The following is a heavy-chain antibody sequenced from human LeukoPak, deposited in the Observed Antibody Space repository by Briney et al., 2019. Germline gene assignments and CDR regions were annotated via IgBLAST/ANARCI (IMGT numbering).Heavy chain of an antibody. V-gene: IGHV3-7*01. J-gene: IGHJ4*02. CDR1: GFTFSSYW. Sequence: GGSLRLSCAASGFTFSSYWMSWVRQAPGKGLEWVANIKQDGSEKYYVDSVKGRFTISRDNAKNSPYLQMNSLRAEDTAVYYCARGLGVVLPAAISGSGSYYDYWGQGTLVTVSS. CDR2: IKQDGSEK. CDR3: ARGLGVVLPAAISGSGSYYDY. D-gene: IGHD2-2*01.